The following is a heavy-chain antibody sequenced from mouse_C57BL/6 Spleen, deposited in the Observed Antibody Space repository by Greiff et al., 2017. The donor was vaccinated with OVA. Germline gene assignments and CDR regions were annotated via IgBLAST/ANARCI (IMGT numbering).Heavy chain of an antibody. D-gene: IGHD2-4*01. V-gene: IGHV2-6-1*01. Sequence: QVQLKESGPGLVAPSQSLSITCTVSGFSLTSYGVHWVRQPPGKGLEWLVVIWSDGSTTYNSALKSRLSISKDNSKSQVFLKMNSLQTDDTAMYYCARHDYDEGAWFAYWGQGTLVTVSA. CDR2: IWSDGST. CDR1: GFSLTSYG. J-gene: IGHJ3*01. CDR3: ARHDYDEGAWFAY.